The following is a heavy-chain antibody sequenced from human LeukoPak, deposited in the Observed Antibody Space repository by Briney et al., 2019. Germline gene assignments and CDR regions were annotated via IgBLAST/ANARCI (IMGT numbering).Heavy chain of an antibody. V-gene: IGHV1-69*01. CDR2: IIPIFGTA. Sequence: ASVKVSCKASGGTFSSYAISWVRQAPGQGLEWMGGIIPIFGTANYAQKFQGRVTITADESTSTAYMELSSLRSEDTAVYYCARVGVTVTIQNYMDGWSKGTTVTVSS. D-gene: IGHD4-11*01. J-gene: IGHJ6*03. CDR3: ARVGVTVTIQNYMDG. CDR1: GGTFSSYA.